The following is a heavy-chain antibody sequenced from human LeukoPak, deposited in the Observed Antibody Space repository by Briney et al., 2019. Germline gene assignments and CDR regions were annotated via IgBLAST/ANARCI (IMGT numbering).Heavy chain of an antibody. D-gene: IGHD3-10*01. J-gene: IGHJ6*03. CDR2: INHSGST. V-gene: IGHV4-34*01. CDR1: GGSFSGYY. CDR3: ARGYYGSGKSIYYYYYMDV. Sequence: SETLSLTCAVYGGSFSGYYWSWIRQPPGKGLEWIGEINHSGSTNYNPSLKSRVTISVDTSKNQFSLKLSSVTAADTAVYYCARGYYGSGKSIYYYYYMDVWGKGTTVTVSS.